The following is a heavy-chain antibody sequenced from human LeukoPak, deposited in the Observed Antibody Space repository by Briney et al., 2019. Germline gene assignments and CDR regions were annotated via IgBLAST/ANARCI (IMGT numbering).Heavy chain of an antibody. J-gene: IGHJ6*02. Sequence: ASVKVSCKASGYTFTSYAINWVRQAPGQGLEYMGWIRTSTGSPTYAQGFTGRFVFSLDTSVNTAYLQISSLKAEDTAVYYCARRGGSGSYYYYYYGMDVWGQGTTVTVSS. V-gene: IGHV7-4-1*02. CDR3: ARRGGSGSYYYYYYGMDV. CDR1: GYTFTSYA. CDR2: IRTSTGSP. D-gene: IGHD3-10*01.